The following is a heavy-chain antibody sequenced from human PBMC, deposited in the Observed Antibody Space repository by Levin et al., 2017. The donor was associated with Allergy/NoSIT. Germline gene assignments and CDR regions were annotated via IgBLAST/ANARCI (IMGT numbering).Heavy chain of an antibody. CDR3: AKNRDILTAFVRAEYFQH. Sequence: GGSLRLSCAASGFTFSSYAMSWIRQAPGKGLEWVSAIGGTADRTYYADSVKGRFSISRDNSKNTLYLQMDSLRAEDTAVYYCAKNRDILTAFVRAEYFQHWGQGTLVTVSS. V-gene: IGHV3-23*01. CDR2: IGGTADRT. J-gene: IGHJ1*01. CDR1: GFTFSSYA. D-gene: IGHD3-9*01.